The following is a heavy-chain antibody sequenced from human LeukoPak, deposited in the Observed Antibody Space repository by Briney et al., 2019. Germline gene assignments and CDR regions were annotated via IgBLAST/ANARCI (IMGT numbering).Heavy chain of an antibody. CDR1: GYTFTSYA. CDR3: ARDPDSGYDELDY. D-gene: IGHD5-12*01. CDR2: INTNTGNP. Sequence: ASVKVSCEASGYTFTSYAMNWVRQAPGQGHEWMGWINTNTGNPTYAQGFTGRFVFSLDTSVSTAYLQISSLKAEDTAVYYCARDPDSGYDELDYWGQGTLVTVSS. J-gene: IGHJ4*02. V-gene: IGHV7-4-1*02.